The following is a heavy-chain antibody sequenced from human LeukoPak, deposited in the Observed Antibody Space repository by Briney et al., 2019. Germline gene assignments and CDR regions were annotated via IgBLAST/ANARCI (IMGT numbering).Heavy chain of an antibody. CDR1: GYTFTGYY. Sequence: ASVKVSCKASGYTFTGYYMHWVRQAPGQGLEWMGIINPSGGSTSYAQKFQGRVTMTRDTSTSTVYMELSSLRSEDTAVYYCARARHPHSSGYYFNNWGQGTLVTVSS. J-gene: IGHJ4*02. D-gene: IGHD3-22*01. CDR2: INPSGGST. V-gene: IGHV1-46*01. CDR3: ARARHPHSSGYYFNN.